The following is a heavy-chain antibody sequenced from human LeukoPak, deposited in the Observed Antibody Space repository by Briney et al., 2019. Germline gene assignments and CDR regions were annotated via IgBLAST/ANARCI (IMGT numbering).Heavy chain of an antibody. CDR1: GYTFTSYD. Sequence: ASVKVSCKASGYTFTSYDINWVRQATGQGLEWMGWMNPNSGNTGYAQKFQGRVTITRNTSISTAYMELSSLRSEDTAVYYCARVSAWGQDLQWLVGNYYYYYMDVWGKGTTVTVSS. V-gene: IGHV1-8*03. D-gene: IGHD6-19*01. J-gene: IGHJ6*03. CDR2: MNPNSGNT. CDR3: ARVSAWGQDLQWLVGNYYYYYMDV.